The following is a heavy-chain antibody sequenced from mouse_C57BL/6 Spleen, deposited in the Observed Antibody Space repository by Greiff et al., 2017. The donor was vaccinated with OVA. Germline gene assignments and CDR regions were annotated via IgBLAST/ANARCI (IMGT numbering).Heavy chain of an antibody. J-gene: IGHJ4*01. CDR2: INYDGSST. V-gene: IGHV5-16*01. CDR1: GFTFSDYY. D-gene: IGHD4-1*01. Sequence: EVKLMESEGGLVQPGSSMKLSCTASGFTFSDYYMAWVRQVPEKGLEWVANINYDGSSTYYLDSLKSRFIISRDNAKNILYLQMSSLKSEDTATYYCARGGTGTRVNAMDYWGQGTSVTVSS. CDR3: ARGGTGTRVNAMDY.